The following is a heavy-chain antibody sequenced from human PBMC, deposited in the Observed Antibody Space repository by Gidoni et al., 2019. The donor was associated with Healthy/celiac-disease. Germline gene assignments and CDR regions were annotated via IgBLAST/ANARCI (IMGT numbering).Heavy chain of an antibody. D-gene: IGHD3-16*01. CDR2: ISYDGSNK. CDR1: GFTFSSYG. CDR3: AKDLMTVWLYYGMDV. J-gene: IGHJ6*02. V-gene: IGHV3-30*18. Sequence: QVQLVESGGGVVQPGRSLRLSCAASGFTFSSYGMHWVRQAPGKGLEWVAVISYDGSNKYYADSVKGRFTISRDNSKNTLYLQMNSLRAEDTAVYYCAKDLMTVWLYYGMDVWGQGTTVTVSS.